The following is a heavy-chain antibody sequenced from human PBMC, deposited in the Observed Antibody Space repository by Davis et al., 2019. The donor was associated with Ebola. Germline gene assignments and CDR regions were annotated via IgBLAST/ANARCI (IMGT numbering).Heavy chain of an antibody. CDR3: ARDVAAGGY. Sequence: MPSETLSLTCTVSGGSISSSFYYWGWVRQPPGKGLEWIGSNYYSGSTYYNPSLKSRVTVSVDTSKNQFSLKLSSVTAADTAVYYCARDVAAGGYWGQGTLVTVSS. CDR2: NYYSGST. CDR1: GGSISSSFYY. J-gene: IGHJ4*02. D-gene: IGHD6-25*01. V-gene: IGHV4-39*02.